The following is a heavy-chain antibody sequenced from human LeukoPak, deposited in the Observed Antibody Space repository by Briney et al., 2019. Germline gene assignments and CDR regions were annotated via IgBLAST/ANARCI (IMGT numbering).Heavy chain of an antibody. D-gene: IGHD2-21*02. CDR1: GFTLDDYA. J-gene: IGHJ2*01. V-gene: IGHV3-9*01. Sequence: PGGSLRLSCAASGFTLDDYAMHWVRQAPGKGLEGVSGISYNSDTIAYADSVKGRFTISRDNAKNSLYLQMNSLRAEDTALYYCAKDYCGGDCYSGWYFDLWGRGTLVTVSS. CDR2: ISYNSDTI. CDR3: AKDYCGGDCYSGWYFDL.